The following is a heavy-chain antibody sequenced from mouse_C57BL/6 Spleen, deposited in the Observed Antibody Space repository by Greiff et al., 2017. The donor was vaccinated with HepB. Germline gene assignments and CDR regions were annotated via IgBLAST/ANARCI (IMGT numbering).Heavy chain of an antibody. D-gene: IGHD1-1*01. CDR3: TREGLLRYPLDY. J-gene: IGHJ2*01. CDR2: IDPETGGT. CDR1: GYTFTDYE. Sequence: VQLQQSGAELVRPGASVTLSCKASGYTFTDYEMHWVKQTPVHGLEWIGAIDPETGGTAYNQKFKGKAILTADKSSSTAYMELRSLTSEDSAVYYCTREGLLRYPLDYWGQGTTLTVSS. V-gene: IGHV1-15*01.